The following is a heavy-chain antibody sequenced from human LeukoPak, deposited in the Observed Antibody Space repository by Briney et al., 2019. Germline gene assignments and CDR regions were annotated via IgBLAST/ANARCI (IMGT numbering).Heavy chain of an antibody. CDR1: GFTFSRYS. D-gene: IGHD6-13*01. Sequence: GGSLRLSCGASGFTFSRYSMNWVRQAPGKGLEWVSSISSSGSYIYYADSVKGRFTISRDNSRNTLYLQMNSLSAEDTAVYYCAKDAAGPEYWGQGTLVTVSS. J-gene: IGHJ4*02. CDR2: ISSSGSYI. V-gene: IGHV3-21*04. CDR3: AKDAAGPEY.